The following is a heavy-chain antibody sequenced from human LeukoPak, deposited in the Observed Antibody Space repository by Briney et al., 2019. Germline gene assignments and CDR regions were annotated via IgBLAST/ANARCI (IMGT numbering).Heavy chain of an antibody. D-gene: IGHD5-18*01. CDR2: INPNSGGT. J-gene: IGHJ5*02. V-gene: IGHV1-2*02. CDR3: AGGVDTAMATNWFDP. CDR1: GYTFTGYY. Sequence: ASVKVSCKASGYTFTGYYMHWVRQAPGQGLEWMGWINPNSGGTNYAQKFQGRVTMTRDTSISTAYMELSRLRSDDTAVYYCAGGVDTAMATNWFDPWGQGTLVTVSP.